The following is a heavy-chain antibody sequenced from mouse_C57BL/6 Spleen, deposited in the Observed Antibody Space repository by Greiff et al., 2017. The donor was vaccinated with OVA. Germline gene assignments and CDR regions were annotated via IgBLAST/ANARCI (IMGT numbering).Heavy chain of an antibody. V-gene: IGHV1-64*01. J-gene: IGHJ3*01. D-gene: IGHD1-1*01. CDR3: AREGVKYYGSSAWFAY. CDR2: IHPNSGST. CDR1: GYTFTSYW. Sequence: QVQLQQPGAELVKPGASVKLSCKASGYTFTSYWMHWVKQRPGQGLEWIGMIHPNSGSTNYNEKFKSKATLTVDKSSSTAYMQLSSLTSEDSAVYYCAREGVKYYGSSAWFAYWGQGTLVTVSA.